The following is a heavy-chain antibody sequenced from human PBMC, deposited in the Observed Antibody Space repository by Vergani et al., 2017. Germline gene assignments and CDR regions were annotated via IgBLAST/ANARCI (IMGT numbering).Heavy chain of an antibody. Sequence: QVQLVESGGGVVQPGRSLRLSCAASGFTFSSYGMHWVRQAPGKGLEWVAVIWYDGSNKYYADSVKGRFTISRDNSKNTLYLQMNSLRAEDTAVYYCTTVPPTAGSYYYYYYGMDVWGQGTTVTVSS. CDR2: IWYDGSNK. J-gene: IGHJ6*02. CDR3: TTVPPTAGSYYYYYYGMDV. D-gene: IGHD1-26*01. CDR1: GFTFSSYG. V-gene: IGHV3-33*01.